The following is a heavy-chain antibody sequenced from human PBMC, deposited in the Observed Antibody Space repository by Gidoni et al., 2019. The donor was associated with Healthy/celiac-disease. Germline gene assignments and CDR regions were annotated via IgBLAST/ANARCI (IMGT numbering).Heavy chain of an antibody. D-gene: IGHD3-22*01. V-gene: IGHV3-33*01. CDR2: IWYDGSNK. J-gene: IGHJ4*02. CDR1: GFTFGSYG. CDR3: ARPYYYDSSGYYSYFDY. Sequence: QVQLVESGGGVVQPGRSLRLSCAASGFTFGSYGMHWVRQAPGKGLEWVAVIWYDGSNKYYADSVKGRFTISRDNSKNTLYLQMNSLRAEDTAVYYCARPYYYDSSGYYSYFDYWGQGTLVTVSS.